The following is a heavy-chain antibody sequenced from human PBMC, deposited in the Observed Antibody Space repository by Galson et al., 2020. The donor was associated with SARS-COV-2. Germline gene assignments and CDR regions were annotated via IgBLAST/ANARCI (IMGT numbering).Heavy chain of an antibody. V-gene: IGHV3-74*01. Sequence: GESLKISCAASGFTFSSYWMHWVRQAPGKGLVWVSRINSDGSSTSYADSVKGRFTISRDNAKNTLNLQVNSLRAEDTAVYYCAKEYYYDSSGPLDAFDIWGQGTMVTVSS. CDR1: GFTFSSYW. J-gene: IGHJ3*02. CDR2: INSDGSST. CDR3: AKEYYYDSSGPLDAFDI. D-gene: IGHD3-22*01.